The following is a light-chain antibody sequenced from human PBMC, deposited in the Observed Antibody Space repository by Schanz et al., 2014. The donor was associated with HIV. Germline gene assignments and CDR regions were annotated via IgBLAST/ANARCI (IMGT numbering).Light chain of an antibody. J-gene: IGLJ2*01. Sequence: QSVLTQPPSASGTPGQRVTISCSGSSSNIGSNYVYWYQQLPGTAPKLLIYRNDQRPSGVPDRFSGSKSGTSASLAISGLRSADEADYFCAAWDDSLSGPLFGGGTKVTVL. V-gene: IGLV1-47*01. CDR3: AAWDDSLSGPL. CDR1: SSNIGSNY. CDR2: RND.